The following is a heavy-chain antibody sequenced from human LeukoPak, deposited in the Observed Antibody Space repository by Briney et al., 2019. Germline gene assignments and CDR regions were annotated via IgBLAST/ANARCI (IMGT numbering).Heavy chain of an antibody. J-gene: IGHJ4*02. V-gene: IGHV4-34*01. D-gene: IGHD3-16*02. CDR1: GGSFSGYY. CDR2: INYSGST. CDR3: ARYVWGSYPTFEDY. Sequence: SETLSLTCAVYGGSFSGYYWSWIRQPPGKGLEWIGEINYSGSTNYNPSLKSRVTISVDMSKNQFSLKLSSVTAADTAVYYCARYVWGSYPTFEDYWGQGTLVTVSS.